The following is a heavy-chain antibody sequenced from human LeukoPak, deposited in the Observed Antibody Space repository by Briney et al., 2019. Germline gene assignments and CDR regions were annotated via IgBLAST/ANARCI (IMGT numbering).Heavy chain of an antibody. CDR2: ISEDGRNK. J-gene: IGHJ5*02. CDR1: GFTFGSYP. V-gene: IGHV3-30*04. D-gene: IGHD3-10*01. CDR3: ARDTLIYGSGVNWFDP. Sequence: PGRSLRLSCAASGFTFGSYPMHWVRQAPGKGLEWVAVISEDGRNKCYADSVKGRFTISRDKSKNMLYLQMNSLRPEDTAVYYCARDTLIYGSGVNWFDPWGQGTLVTVSS.